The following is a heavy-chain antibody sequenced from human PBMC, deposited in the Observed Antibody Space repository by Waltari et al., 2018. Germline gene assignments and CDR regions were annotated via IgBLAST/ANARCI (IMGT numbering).Heavy chain of an antibody. J-gene: IGHJ4*02. CDR3: ARDAHLLFDY. Sequence: EVQLVESGGGLVKPGGSLRLSCAASGFTFSSSSMNWVRQAPGKGLEWVSSISSSSSYIYYADSVKGRFTISRDNAKNSLYLQMNSLRAEDTAVYYCARDAHLLFDYWGQGTLVTVSS. CDR2: ISSSSSYI. V-gene: IGHV3-21*01. CDR1: GFTFSSSS.